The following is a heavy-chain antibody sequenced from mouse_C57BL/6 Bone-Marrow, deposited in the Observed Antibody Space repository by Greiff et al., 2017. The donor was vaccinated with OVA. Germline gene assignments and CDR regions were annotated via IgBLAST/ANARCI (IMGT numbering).Heavy chain of an antibody. V-gene: IGHV14-4*01. D-gene: IGHD2-1*01. CDR3: TTIYYGNCYYAMDY. J-gene: IGHJ4*01. Sequence: EVKLQESGAELVRPGASVKLSCTASGFNIKDDYMHWVKQRPEQGLEWIGWIDPENGDTEYASKFQGKATITADTSSNTAYLQLSSLTSEDTAVYYCTTIYYGNCYYAMDYWGQGTSVTGSS. CDR1: GFNIKDDY. CDR2: IDPENGDT.